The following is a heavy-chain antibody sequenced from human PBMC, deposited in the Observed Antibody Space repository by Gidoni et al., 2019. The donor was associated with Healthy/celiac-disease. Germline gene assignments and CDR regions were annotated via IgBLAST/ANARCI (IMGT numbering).Heavy chain of an antibody. D-gene: IGHD1-26*01. V-gene: IGHV1-2*02. J-gene: IGHJ6*02. CDR3: ARGVGSYSFYYYGMDV. CDR1: GYTFTGYY. Sequence: QVQLVQSGSEVKKPGASVKVSCKASGYTFTGYYLHWGRQAPGQGLELMGWINPNRGATNKAQQFKGGVTMTGDKAISKASMELSRRRSAATAVFYWARGVGSYSFYYYGMDVWGQGTTVTVSS. CDR2: INPNRGAT.